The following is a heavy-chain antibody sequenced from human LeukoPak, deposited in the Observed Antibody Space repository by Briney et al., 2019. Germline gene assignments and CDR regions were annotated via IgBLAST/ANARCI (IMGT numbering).Heavy chain of an antibody. Sequence: GGSLRLSCAASGFTFSSYGMHWVRQAPGKGLEWVAVIWYDGSNKYYADSVKGRFTISRDNSKNTLYLQMNSLRAEDTAVYYCARDRFDDSSGYYPGNDAFDIWGQGAMVTVSS. D-gene: IGHD3-22*01. V-gene: IGHV3-33*01. CDR3: ARDRFDDSSGYYPGNDAFDI. J-gene: IGHJ3*02. CDR2: IWYDGSNK. CDR1: GFTFSSYG.